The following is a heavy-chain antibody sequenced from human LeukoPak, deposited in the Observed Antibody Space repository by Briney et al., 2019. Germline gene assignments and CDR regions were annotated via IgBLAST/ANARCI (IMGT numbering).Heavy chain of an antibody. V-gene: IGHV4-61*02. CDR3: ARGKVGLRYFGLHEYYYYMDV. CDR1: GGSISSGSYY. D-gene: IGHD3-9*01. CDR2: IYTSGST. J-gene: IGHJ6*03. Sequence: PSETLSLTCTVSGGSISSGSYYWSWIRQPAGKGLEWIGRIYTSGSTNYNPSLKSRVTISVDTSKNQFSLKLSSVTAADTAVYYCARGKVGLRYFGLHEYYYYMDVWGKGTTVTISS.